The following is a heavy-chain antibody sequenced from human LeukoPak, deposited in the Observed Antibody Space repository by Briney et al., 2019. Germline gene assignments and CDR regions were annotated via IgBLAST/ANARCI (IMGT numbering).Heavy chain of an antibody. V-gene: IGHV3-23*01. D-gene: IGHD5-18*01. J-gene: IGHJ4*02. Sequence: GGSLRLSCAASGFTFSSYAMSWVRQAPGKGLEWVSAISTSVGNTYYPDSVKCRFPISTDNSETILYLQMNSVRAEDTAVYYWAKRRGSGCSFGSPGYWGQGTLVTASS. CDR3: AKRRGSGCSFGSPGY. CDR2: ISTSVGNT. CDR1: GFTFSSYA.